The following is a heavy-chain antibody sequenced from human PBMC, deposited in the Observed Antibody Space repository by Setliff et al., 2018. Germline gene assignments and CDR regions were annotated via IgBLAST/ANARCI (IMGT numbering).Heavy chain of an antibody. Sequence: GASVKVSCKASGYSFTSYYIHWVRQAPGLGLEWMGIISPSGGSASYAQKFQGRVTMTRDTSTTTVYMELSSLRSDDTAVYYCARAYCGGDCYNRQLEYFQHWGQGTLVTVSS. V-gene: IGHV1-46*01. D-gene: IGHD2-21*02. CDR3: ARAYCGGDCYNRQLEYFQH. CDR1: GYSFTSYY. CDR2: ISPSGGSA. J-gene: IGHJ1*01.